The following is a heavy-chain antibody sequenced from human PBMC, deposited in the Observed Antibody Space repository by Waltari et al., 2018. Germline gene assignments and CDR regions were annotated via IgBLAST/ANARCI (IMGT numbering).Heavy chain of an antibody. V-gene: IGHV1-2*06. CDR2: INPNSGDT. J-gene: IGHJ4*02. CDR3: ARDLGSDYGNRDY. D-gene: IGHD4-17*01. Sequence: QVHLVQSGAEVKKPGASVKVSCKASGYTFTGYYIQWVRRATGQGLEWMGRINPNSGDTNYAQKFQGRVTLTWDTSINTAYMELSSLKSDDTAVYYCARDLGSDYGNRDYWGQGTLVTVPS. CDR1: GYTFTGYY.